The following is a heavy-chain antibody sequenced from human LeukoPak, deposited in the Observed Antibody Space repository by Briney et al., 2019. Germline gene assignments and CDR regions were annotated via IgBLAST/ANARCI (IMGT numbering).Heavy chain of an antibody. V-gene: IGHV4-59*08. CDR2: IYYSGST. J-gene: IGHJ4*02. Sequence: SETLSPTCTVSGGSISSYYWSWIRQPPGKGLEWIGYIYYSGSTNYNPSLKSRVTISVDTSKNQFSLKLSSVTAADTAVYYCARVQQLVGEFDYWGQGTLVTVSS. CDR1: GGSISSYY. CDR3: ARVQQLVGEFDY. D-gene: IGHD6-13*01.